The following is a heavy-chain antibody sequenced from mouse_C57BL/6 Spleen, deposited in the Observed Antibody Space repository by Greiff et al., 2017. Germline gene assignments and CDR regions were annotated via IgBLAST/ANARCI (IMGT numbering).Heavy chain of an antibody. CDR1: GFNIKDYY. Sequence: VQLKKSGAELVRPGASVKLSCTASGFNIKDYYMHWVKQRPEQGLEWIGRIDPEDGDTEYAPKFQGKATMTADTSSNTAYLQLSSLTSEDTAVYYCTRIYYGSSYFDYWGQGTTLTVSS. D-gene: IGHD1-1*01. V-gene: IGHV14-1*01. CDR2: IDPEDGDT. CDR3: TRIYYGSSYFDY. J-gene: IGHJ2*01.